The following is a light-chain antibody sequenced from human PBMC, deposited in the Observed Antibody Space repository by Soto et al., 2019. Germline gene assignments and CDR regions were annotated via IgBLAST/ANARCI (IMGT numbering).Light chain of an antibody. CDR2: KAS. Sequence: DIQMTQSPSTLSGSVGDRVTITCRASQTISSWLAWYQQKQGKAPKLLIYKASTLKSGVPSRLRGSGYGTEFTITISSMKTDDFETYYCQHYNSYSEAFGHGTKVDIK. J-gene: IGKJ1*01. CDR3: QHYNSYSEA. CDR1: QTISSW. V-gene: IGKV1-5*03.